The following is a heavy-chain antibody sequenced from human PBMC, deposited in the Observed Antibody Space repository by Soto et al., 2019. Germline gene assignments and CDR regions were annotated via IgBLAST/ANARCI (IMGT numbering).Heavy chain of an antibody. CDR1: GGSISSSNW. CDR2: IYHSGST. J-gene: IGHJ5*02. V-gene: IGHV4-4*02. Sequence: QVQLQESGPGLVKPSGTLSLTCAVSGGSISSSNWWSWVRQPPGKGLEWIGEIYHSGSTNYNPSLKRRVTISVDKSKNQFSLKLSSVTAADTAVYYCARGQGVGSYGNWFDPWGQGTLVTVSS. D-gene: IGHD5-18*01. CDR3: ARGQGVGSYGNWFDP.